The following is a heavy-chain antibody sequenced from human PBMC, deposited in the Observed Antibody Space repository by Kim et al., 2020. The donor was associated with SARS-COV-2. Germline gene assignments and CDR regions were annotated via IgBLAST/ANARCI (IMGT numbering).Heavy chain of an antibody. J-gene: IGHJ4*02. CDR2: ISYDGSNK. V-gene: IGHV3-30*04. CDR1: GFTFSSYA. D-gene: IGHD6-6*01. CDR3: ARASLEYSSSSGGDY. Sequence: GGSLRLSCAASGFTFSSYAMHWVRQAPGKGLEWVAVISYDGSNKYYADSVKGRFTISRDNSKNTLYLQMNSLRADTAVYYCARASLEYSSSSGGDYWGQGTLVTVSS.